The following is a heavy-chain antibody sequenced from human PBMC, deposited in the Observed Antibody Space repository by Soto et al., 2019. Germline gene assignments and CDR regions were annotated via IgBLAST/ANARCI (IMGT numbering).Heavy chain of an antibody. D-gene: IGHD6-13*01. Sequence: GESLKISCKGSGYSFTSYWIGWVRQLPGKGLEWMGIIYPGDSATRYSPSFQGQVTISADKSISTAYLQWSSLKASDTAMYYCARLAPYHSSSWYYFDYWGQGTLVTVSS. CDR3: ARLAPYHSSSWYYFDY. CDR1: GYSFTSYW. J-gene: IGHJ4*02. V-gene: IGHV5-51*01. CDR2: IYPGDSAT.